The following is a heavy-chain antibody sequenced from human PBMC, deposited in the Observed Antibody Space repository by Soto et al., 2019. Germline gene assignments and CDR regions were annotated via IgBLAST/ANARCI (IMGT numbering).Heavy chain of an antibody. CDR2: IYYSGST. CDR3: ARIHITMVRGVSILYYYYGMDV. CDR1: GGSISSSSYY. V-gene: IGHV4-39*07. Sequence: SETLSLTCTVSGGSISSSSYYWGWIRQPPGKGLEWIGSIYYSGSTYYNPSLKSRVTISVDTSKNQFSLKLSSVTAADTAVYYCARIHITMVRGVSILYYYYGMDVWGQGTTVTVSS. D-gene: IGHD3-10*01. J-gene: IGHJ6*02.